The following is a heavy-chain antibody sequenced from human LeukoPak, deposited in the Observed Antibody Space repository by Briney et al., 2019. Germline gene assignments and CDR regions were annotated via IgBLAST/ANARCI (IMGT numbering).Heavy chain of an antibody. V-gene: IGHV3-43*02. CDR1: GFTFDDYA. J-gene: IGHJ4*02. CDR2: ISGDGGST. CDR3: AKDIQYSSSWYGSFSFDY. D-gene: IGHD6-13*01. Sequence: GGSLRLSCAASGFTFDDYAMHWVRQAPGKRLEWVSLISGDGGSTYYADSVKGRFTISRDNSKNSLYLQMNSLRTEDTALYYCAKDIQYSSSWYGSFSFDYWGQGTLVTVSS.